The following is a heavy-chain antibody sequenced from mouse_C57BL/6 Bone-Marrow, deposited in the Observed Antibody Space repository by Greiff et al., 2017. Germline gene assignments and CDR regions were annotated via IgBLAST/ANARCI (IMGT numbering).Heavy chain of an antibody. D-gene: IGHD1-1*01. Sequence: EVQLQQSGPVLVKPGASVKMSCKASGYTFTDYYMNWVKQSHGKSLEWIGVINPYNGGTSYNQKFKGKATLTVDKSSSTAYMELNSLTSEDSAVYYCARFDGSPYAMDYWGQGTSVTVSS. J-gene: IGHJ4*01. CDR2: INPYNGGT. CDR1: GYTFTDYY. CDR3: ARFDGSPYAMDY. V-gene: IGHV1-19*01.